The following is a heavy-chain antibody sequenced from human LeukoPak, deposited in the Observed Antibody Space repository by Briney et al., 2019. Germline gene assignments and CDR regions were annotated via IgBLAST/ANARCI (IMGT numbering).Heavy chain of an antibody. J-gene: IGHJ4*02. D-gene: IGHD6-13*01. CDR1: GGSFSGYY. CDR2: INHSEST. Sequence: SETLSLTCAVYGGSFSGYYLSWIRQPPGKGLEWIGEINHSESTNYNPSLKSRVTISVDTSKNQFSLKLSSVTAADTAVYYCARYEQQLVPFVYWGEGTLVTVSS. V-gene: IGHV4-34*01. CDR3: ARYEQQLVPFVY.